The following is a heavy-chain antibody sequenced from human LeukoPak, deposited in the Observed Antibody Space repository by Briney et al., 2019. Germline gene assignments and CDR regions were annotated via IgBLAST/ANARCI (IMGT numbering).Heavy chain of an antibody. V-gene: IGHV5-51*01. J-gene: IGHJ4*02. D-gene: IGHD3-10*01. Sequence: GESLKISCKGSGYSFTTYWIGWVRPMPGRGLEWMGIIYPGDSDTRYSPSFQGQVTISADKSISTAYLQWSRLKASDTAIYYCAKHSRTGSSFDPFEYWGQGTLVTVSS. CDR2: IYPGDSDT. CDR3: AKHSRTGSSFDPFEY. CDR1: GYSFTTYW.